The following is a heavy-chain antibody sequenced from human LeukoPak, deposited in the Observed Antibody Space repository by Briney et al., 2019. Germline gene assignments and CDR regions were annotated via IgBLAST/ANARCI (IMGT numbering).Heavy chain of an antibody. CDR3: AKGYSSSTNVDY. J-gene: IGHJ4*02. CDR1: GFTFSSYW. Sequence: GGSLRLSCAASGFTFSSYWMSWVRQAPGKGLEWVANINQDGSDKYYADSVKGRFTISRDNSKNTLYLQMNSLRAEDTAVYYCAKGYSSSTNVDYWGQGTLVTVSS. D-gene: IGHD6-6*01. CDR2: INQDGSDK. V-gene: IGHV3-7*01.